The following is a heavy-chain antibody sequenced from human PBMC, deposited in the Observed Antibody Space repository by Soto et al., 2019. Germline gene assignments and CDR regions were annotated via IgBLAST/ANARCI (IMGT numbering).Heavy chain of an antibody. J-gene: IGHJ4*02. CDR1: GFTFSSYS. Sequence: GGSLRLSCAASGFTFSSYSMSWVRQAPGKGLEWVSAISGSGGSTYYADSVKGRFTISRDNSKNTLYLQMNSLRAEDTAVYYCAKDTCGGDCYGFPFDYWGQGTLVTVSS. CDR3: AKDTCGGDCYGFPFDY. D-gene: IGHD2-21*02. V-gene: IGHV3-23*01. CDR2: ISGSGGST.